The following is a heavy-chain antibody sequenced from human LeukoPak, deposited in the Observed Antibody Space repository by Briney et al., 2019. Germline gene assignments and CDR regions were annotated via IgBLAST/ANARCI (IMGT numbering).Heavy chain of an antibody. Sequence: GGSLPLSCAASGVPFSSYAMSWVRQPPGKGLEWVSAISGSGGSTYYADSVKGRFTISRDNSKNTLYLQMNSLRAEDTAVYYCAKGPVPVIVVVTPDYWGQGTLVTVSS. CDR1: GVPFSSYA. D-gene: IGHD3-22*01. CDR3: AKGPVPVIVVVTPDY. J-gene: IGHJ4*02. CDR2: ISGSGGST. V-gene: IGHV3-23*01.